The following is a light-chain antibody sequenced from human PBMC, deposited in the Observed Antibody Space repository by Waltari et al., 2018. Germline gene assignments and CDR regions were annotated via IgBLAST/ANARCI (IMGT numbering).Light chain of an antibody. CDR3: LQDFNYPRS. J-gene: IGKJ2*03. CDR1: QGIGNH. Sequence: ALQMTQSPSSLSASVGDSVTITCRASQGIGNHLGWYQHKPGKAPKVLIYGASTLESGVPSRFSGSGSGTDFTLTISSLQPEDFATYYCLQDFNYPRSFGQGTKLALK. V-gene: IGKV1-6*01. CDR2: GAS.